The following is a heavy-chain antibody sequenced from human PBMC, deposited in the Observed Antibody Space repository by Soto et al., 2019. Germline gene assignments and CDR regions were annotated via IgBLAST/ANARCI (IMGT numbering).Heavy chain of an antibody. Sequence: PGGSLRLSCAASGFTFSSYAMHWVRQAPGKGLEWVAVISYDGSNKYYADSVKGRFTISRDNSKNTLYLQMNSLRAEDTAVYYCARDGGWLHYYYYYGMDVWGQGTTVTVSS. CDR1: GFTFSSYA. CDR3: ARDGGWLHYYYYYGMDV. D-gene: IGHD6-19*01. V-gene: IGHV3-30-3*01. J-gene: IGHJ6*02. CDR2: ISYDGSNK.